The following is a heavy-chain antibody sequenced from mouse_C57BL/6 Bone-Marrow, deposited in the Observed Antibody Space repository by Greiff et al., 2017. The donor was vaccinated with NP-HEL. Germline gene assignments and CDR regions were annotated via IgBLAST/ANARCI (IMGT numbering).Heavy chain of an antibody. Sequence: EVQGVESGGGLVQPGGSLKLSCAASGFTFSDYYMYWVRQTPEKRLEWVAYISNGGGSTYYPDTVKGRFTISRDNAKNTLYLQMSRLKSEDTAMYYCARHPVATGYAMDYWGQGTSVTVSS. CDR1: GFTFSDYY. J-gene: IGHJ4*01. V-gene: IGHV5-12*01. D-gene: IGHD1-1*01. CDR3: ARHPVATGYAMDY. CDR2: ISNGGGST.